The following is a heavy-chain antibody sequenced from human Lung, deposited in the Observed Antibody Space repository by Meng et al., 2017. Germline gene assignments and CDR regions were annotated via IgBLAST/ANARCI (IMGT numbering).Heavy chain of an antibody. V-gene: IGHV4-34*01. CDR2: INHSGST. J-gene: IGHJ4*02. CDR3: ARDRSSSWYFAEYYFDY. Sequence: QGQLQQWGAGLLKPSETLSLTCAVYGGSFSGYYWSWIRQPPGKGLEWIGEINHSGSTNYNPSLKSRVTISVDTSKNQFSLKLSSVTAADTAVYYCARDRSSSWYFAEYYFDYWGQGTLVTVSS. D-gene: IGHD6-13*01. CDR1: GGSFSGYY.